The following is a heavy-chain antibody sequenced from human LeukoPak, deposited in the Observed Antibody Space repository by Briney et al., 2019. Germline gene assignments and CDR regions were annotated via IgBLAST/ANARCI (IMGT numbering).Heavy chain of an antibody. CDR1: GFTFSTYW. D-gene: IGHD3-10*01. CDR2: IQVNGGTT. V-gene: IGHV3-15*01. Sequence: PGGSLRLSCATSGFTFSTYWMHWVRQAPGKGLEWVARIQVNGGTTDYAAPVKGRFTVSRDDSKDMVSLQMNSLETEDTAVYYCTTHYRPGSHYNIFDYWGQGTLVTVSS. J-gene: IGHJ4*02. CDR3: TTHYRPGSHYNIFDY.